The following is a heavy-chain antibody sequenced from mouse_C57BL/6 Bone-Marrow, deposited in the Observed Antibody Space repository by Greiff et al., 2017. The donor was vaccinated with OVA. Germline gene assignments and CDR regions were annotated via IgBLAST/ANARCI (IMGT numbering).Heavy chain of an antibody. D-gene: IGHD1-1*01. Sequence: QVQLQQPGAELVKPGASVKLSCKASGYTFTSYWMHWVKQRPGQGLEWIGMIQPNSGSTNYNEKFKSKATLTVDKSSSTAYMQLSSLTSEDSAVYYCARPPYYYGSSYWYFDVWGTGTTVTVSS. CDR3: ARPPYYYGSSYWYFDV. J-gene: IGHJ1*03. CDR1: GYTFTSYW. CDR2: IQPNSGST. V-gene: IGHV1-64*01.